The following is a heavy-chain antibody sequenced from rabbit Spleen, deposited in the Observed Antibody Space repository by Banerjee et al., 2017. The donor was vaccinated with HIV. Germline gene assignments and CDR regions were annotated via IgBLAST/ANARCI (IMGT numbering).Heavy chain of an antibody. J-gene: IGHJ3*01. CDR1: GIDFSSYYY. Sequence: QEQLEESGGGLVKPGASLTLTCTASGIDFSSYYYMCWVRQAPGKGLEWIGCIRISNSATWYANWAKGRFTISKTSSTTVTLQMTSLTAADTATYFCARRYWNDDSSDYMDFWGQGTLVTVS. CDR2: IRISNSAT. D-gene: IGHD2-1*01. V-gene: IGHV1S45*01. CDR3: ARRYWNDDSSDYMDF.